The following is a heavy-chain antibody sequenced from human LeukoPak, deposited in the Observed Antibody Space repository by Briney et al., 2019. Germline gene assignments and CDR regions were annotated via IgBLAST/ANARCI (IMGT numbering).Heavy chain of an antibody. V-gene: IGHV3-30-3*01. CDR2: ISYDGSNK. D-gene: IGHD3-22*01. Sequence: GGSLRLSCAASGFTFSSYAMHWVRQAPGKGLEWVAVISYDGSNKYYADSVKGRFTISRDNSKNTLYLQMNSLRAEDTAVYYCARDKIGTMIVVVMYYFDYWGQGTLVTLSS. CDR3: ARDKIGTMIVVVMYYFDY. CDR1: GFTFSSYA. J-gene: IGHJ4*02.